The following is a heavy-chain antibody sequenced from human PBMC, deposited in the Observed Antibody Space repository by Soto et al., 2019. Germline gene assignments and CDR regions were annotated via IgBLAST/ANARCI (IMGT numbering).Heavy chain of an antibody. D-gene: IGHD3-22*01. CDR1: GYTFTSYA. CDR3: ARTYYYDSSGYYKQINYYYYGMDV. V-gene: IGHV1-69*13. J-gene: IGHJ6*02. Sequence: GASVKVSCKASGYTFTSYAMNWVRQAPGQGLEWMGGIIPIFGTANYAQKFQGRVTITADESTSTAYMELSSLRSEDTAVYYCARTYYYDSSGYYKQINYYYYGMDVWGQGTTVTVSS. CDR2: IIPIFGTA.